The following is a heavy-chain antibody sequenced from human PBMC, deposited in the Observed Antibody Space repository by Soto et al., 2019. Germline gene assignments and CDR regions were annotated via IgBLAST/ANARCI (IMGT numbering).Heavy chain of an antibody. V-gene: IGHV2-5*01. CDR3: ARALATLPVFAFDI. CDR1: GISLSTSGVG. CDR2: VYWNDDK. D-gene: IGHD1-1*01. J-gene: IGHJ3*02. Sequence: ESGPTLVNPTQTLTLTCTLSGISLSTSGVGLGWIRQTPGKALEWLALVYWNDDKHYSPSLKSRLTITKDTSKNQAILTMTNMDPVDTATYYCARALATLPVFAFDIWGQGTVVTVS.